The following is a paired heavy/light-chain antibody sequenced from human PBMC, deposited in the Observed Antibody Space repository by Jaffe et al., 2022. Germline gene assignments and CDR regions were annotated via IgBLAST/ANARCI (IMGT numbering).Heavy chain of an antibody. CDR1: GYTFSTYW. CDR2: IYPGDSDT. V-gene: IGHV5-51*03. Sequence: EVQLVQSGAEVKKPGESLKISCKGSGYTFSTYWIGWVRQMPGKGLEWMGIIYPGDSDTTYSPSFQGQVTISADKSISTAYLQWSSLKASDTAMYYCARGDYGPGKYYFFDYWGQGTLVTVSS. J-gene: IGHJ4*02. D-gene: IGHD3-10*01. CDR3: ARGDYGPGKYYFFDY.
Light chain of an antibody. CDR3: QQYGSSLWT. CDR2: GAS. Sequence: EIVLTQSPGTLSLSPGERATLSCRASQSVSSRYLAWYQQKAGQAPRLLIYGASSRATGIPDRFSGSGSGTDFTLTISRLEPEDFAVYYCQQYGSSLWTFGQGTKVEIK. CDR1: QSVSSRY. V-gene: IGKV3-20*01. J-gene: IGKJ1*01.